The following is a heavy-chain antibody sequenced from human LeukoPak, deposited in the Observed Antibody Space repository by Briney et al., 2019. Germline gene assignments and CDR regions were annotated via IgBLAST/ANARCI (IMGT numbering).Heavy chain of an antibody. D-gene: IGHD1-26*01. Sequence: SETLSLTCTVSGGSISSSSYYWGWIRQPPGKGLEWIGSIYYSGSTNYDPSLKSRVTISVDTSKNQFSLKLSSVTAADTAVYYCARSIVGATNYYMDVWGKGTTVTISS. CDR1: GGSISSSSYY. V-gene: IGHV4-39*07. CDR2: IYYSGST. J-gene: IGHJ6*03. CDR3: ARSIVGATNYYMDV.